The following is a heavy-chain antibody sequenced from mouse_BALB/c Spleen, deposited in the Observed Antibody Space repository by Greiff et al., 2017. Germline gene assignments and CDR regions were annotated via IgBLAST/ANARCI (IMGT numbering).Heavy chain of an antibody. CDR3: TRGLITTATYAY. D-gene: IGHD1-2*01. J-gene: IGHJ3*01. Sequence: EVKLQESGGGLVQPGGSMKLSCVASGFTFSSYWMSWVRQSPEKGLEWVAEIRLKSDNYATHYAESVKGKFTISRDDSKSRLYLQMNSLRAEDTGIYYCTRGLITTATYAYWGQGTLVTVSA. V-gene: IGHV6-6*02. CDR1: GFTFSSYW. CDR2: IRLKSDNYAT.